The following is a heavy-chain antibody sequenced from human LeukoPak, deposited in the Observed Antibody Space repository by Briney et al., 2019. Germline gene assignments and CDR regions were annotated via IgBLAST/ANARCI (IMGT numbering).Heavy chain of an antibody. J-gene: IGHJ5*02. D-gene: IGHD2-2*01. CDR3: ARDSNQLLSEWFDP. V-gene: IGHV1-18*01. Sequence: ASVKVSCKASGYTFTSYGISWVRQAPGQGLEWMGWISAYNGNTNYAQKLQGRVTMTTDTSTSTAYMELRSLRSDDTAVYYCARDSNQLLSEWFDPWGQGTLDTVSS. CDR1: GYTFTSYG. CDR2: ISAYNGNT.